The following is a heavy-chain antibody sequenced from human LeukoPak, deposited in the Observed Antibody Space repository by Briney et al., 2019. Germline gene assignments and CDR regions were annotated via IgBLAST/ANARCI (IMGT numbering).Heavy chain of an antibody. Sequence: GGSLRFSCAASGFTFSSYWMSWVRQAPGKGLEWVANIKQDGSEKYYVDSVKGRFTISRDNAKNSLYLQMNSLRAEDTAVYYCVRDLGSGSYYSQFDYWGQGTLVTVSS. D-gene: IGHD3-10*01. CDR1: GFTFSSYW. CDR3: VRDLGSGSYYSQFDY. V-gene: IGHV3-7*03. J-gene: IGHJ4*02. CDR2: IKQDGSEK.